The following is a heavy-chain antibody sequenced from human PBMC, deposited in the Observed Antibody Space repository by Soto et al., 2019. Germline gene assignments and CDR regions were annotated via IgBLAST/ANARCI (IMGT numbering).Heavy chain of an antibody. CDR3: ARGVATIGP. V-gene: IGHV4-59*01. CDR2: IYYSGST. CDR1: GDSISSYY. Sequence: QVQLQESGPRLVKPSETLSLTCSVSGDSISSYYWSWIRQPPGKGLEWFGYIYYSGSTNYNPSFKSRVTISVDTPKNQFSLKLTSVTAADTAVYYCARGVATIGPWGQGTLVTVSS. J-gene: IGHJ5*02. D-gene: IGHD5-12*01.